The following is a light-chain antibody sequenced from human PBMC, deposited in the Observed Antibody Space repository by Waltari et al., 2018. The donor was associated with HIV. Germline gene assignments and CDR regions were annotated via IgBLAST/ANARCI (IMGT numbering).Light chain of an antibody. CDR1: QDINTY. V-gene: IGKV1-27*01. J-gene: IGKJ4*01. CDR2: AAS. Sequence: DIQMTQSPSSLSASVGDRVTITCRASQDINTYLAWYQQRPGRVPKLLIYAASTLQSGVPSRFSGSASGTDFTLTISSLQPEDAATYFCQKYNRAPDTFGGGTKVEI. CDR3: QKYNRAPDT.